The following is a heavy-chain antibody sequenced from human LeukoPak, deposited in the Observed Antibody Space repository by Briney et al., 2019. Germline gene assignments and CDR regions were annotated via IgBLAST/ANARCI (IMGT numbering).Heavy chain of an antibody. CDR2: ISSSSSYI. D-gene: IGHD3-10*01. J-gene: IGHJ4*02. Sequence: GGSLRLSCAASGFTFSSYSMNWVRQAPGKGLEWVSSISSSSSYIYYADSVKGRFTISRDNAKNSLYLQMNSLRAEDTAVYYCARDYYGSGSYYHFAYWGQGTLVTVSS. CDR1: GFTFSSYS. CDR3: ARDYYGSGSYYHFAY. V-gene: IGHV3-21*01.